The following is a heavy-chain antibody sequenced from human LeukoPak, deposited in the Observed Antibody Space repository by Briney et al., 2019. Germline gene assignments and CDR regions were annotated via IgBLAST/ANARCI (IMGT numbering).Heavy chain of an antibody. D-gene: IGHD3-22*01. CDR1: GFTFSSNA. CDR2: ISGSGDST. J-gene: IGHJ3*02. CDR3: AKGWDSSGYWGDAFDI. Sequence: PGGSLRLSCAVSGFTFSSNAMSWVRQAPGKGLEWVSAISGSGDSTYYADSVKGRFSISRDNSKNTLYLQMNRLRAEDTAVYYCAKGWDSSGYWGDAFDISGQGTMVTVSS. V-gene: IGHV3-23*01.